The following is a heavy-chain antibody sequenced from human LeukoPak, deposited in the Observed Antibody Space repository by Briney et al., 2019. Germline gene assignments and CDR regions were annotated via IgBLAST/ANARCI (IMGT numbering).Heavy chain of an antibody. CDR1: GGSISSYY. CDR3: ARDSAWSWFDP. V-gene: IGHV4-59*01. CDR2: IYYSGST. D-gene: IGHD2-15*01. Sequence: SETLSLTCTVSGGSISSYYWSWIRQPPGKGLEWIGYIYYSGSTNYNPSLKSRVTISVDTSKNQFSLKLSSVTAADTAVYYCARDSAWSWFDPWGQGTLVTLSS. J-gene: IGHJ5*02.